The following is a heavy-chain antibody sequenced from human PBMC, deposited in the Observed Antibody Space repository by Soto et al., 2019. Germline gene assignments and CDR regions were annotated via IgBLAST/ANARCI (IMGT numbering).Heavy chain of an antibody. CDR2: ITGDGTNT. Sequence: VQLVESGGDLVQPGGSLRLSCAASGFTFTNYLMHWVRQTPGKGLVWVSRITGDGTNTIYDDSVKGRFTISRDNAKNTLFLQMNNLRAEDSAVYYCTRYPIFDYWGRGTVVTVSS. CDR1: GFTFTNYL. V-gene: IGHV3-74*01. J-gene: IGHJ4*02. CDR3: TRYPIFDY.